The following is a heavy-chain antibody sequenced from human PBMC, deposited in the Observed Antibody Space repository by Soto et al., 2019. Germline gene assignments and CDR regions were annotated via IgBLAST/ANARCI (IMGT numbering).Heavy chain of an antibody. CDR2: IYHSGST. D-gene: IGHD1-26*01. CDR1: GYSISSGYY. CDR3: ARSTWSYYFDY. J-gene: IGHJ4*02. V-gene: IGHV4-38-2*01. Sequence: PSETLSLTCAVSGYSISSGYYWGWIRQPPGKGLEWIGSIYHSGSTYYNPSLKSRVTISVDTSKNQFSLKLSSVTAADTAVYYCARSTWSYYFDYWGQGTLATVS.